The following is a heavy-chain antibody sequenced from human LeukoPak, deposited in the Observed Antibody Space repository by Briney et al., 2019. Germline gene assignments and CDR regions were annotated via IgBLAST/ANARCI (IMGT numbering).Heavy chain of an antibody. Sequence: SETLSLTCTLSGGSFSRYYWGWSRQPPGKGLEWIGYIYYSGSTNYNPSLKSRVTISVDTSKNQFSLKVSSVTAADTAVYYCARESSNSLDYWGQGTPVTVSS. CDR1: GGSFSRYY. D-gene: IGHD4-11*01. CDR2: IYYSGST. J-gene: IGHJ4*02. CDR3: ARESSNSLDY. V-gene: IGHV4-59*08.